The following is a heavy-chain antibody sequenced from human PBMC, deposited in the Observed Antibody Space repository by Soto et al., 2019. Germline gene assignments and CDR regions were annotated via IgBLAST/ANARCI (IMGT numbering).Heavy chain of an antibody. CDR1: GYSFTSYW. CDR3: ARTRYYSSGYYLSYFDY. CDR2: IYPGDSDT. Sequence: ESLKISCKGSGYSFTSYWIGWVRQMPGKGLEWMGIIYPGDSDTRYSPSFQGQVTISADKSISTAYLQWSSLKASDTAIYYCARTRYYSSGYYLSYFDYWGQGTLVTVSA. J-gene: IGHJ4*02. D-gene: IGHD3-22*01. V-gene: IGHV5-51*01.